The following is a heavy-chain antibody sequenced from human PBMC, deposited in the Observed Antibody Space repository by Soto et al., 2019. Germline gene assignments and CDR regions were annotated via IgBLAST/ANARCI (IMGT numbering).Heavy chain of an antibody. D-gene: IGHD5-12*01. V-gene: IGHV2-5*02. CDR2: IYWDDDK. J-gene: IGHJ4*02. Sequence: QITLKESGPTLVQPTQTLKVTCTFSGFSLSTRGVAVGWIRQPAGKALEWLALIYWDDDKRFSPSLKSRLTITKDTYQNQVVLTMTNMDPVDTATYYCAHMSPSLYYHDDSGYYSVEVWGQGTLVTVSS. CDR1: GFSLSTRGVA. CDR3: AHMSPSLYYHDDSGYYSVEV.